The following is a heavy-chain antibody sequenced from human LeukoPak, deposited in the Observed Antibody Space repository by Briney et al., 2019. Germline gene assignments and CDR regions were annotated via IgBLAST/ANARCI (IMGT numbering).Heavy chain of an antibody. CDR3: VRALSGADDY. CDR1: GFTFSSYA. Sequence: GGSLRLSCAASGFTFSSYAMSWVRPAPGKGLEWVSAISGSGGSTYYADSVKGRFTISRDNAKNTLYLQMKSLRADDTAVYYCVRALSGADDYWGQGTLVTVSS. CDR2: ISGSGGST. J-gene: IGHJ4*02. D-gene: IGHD2-15*01. V-gene: IGHV3-23*01.